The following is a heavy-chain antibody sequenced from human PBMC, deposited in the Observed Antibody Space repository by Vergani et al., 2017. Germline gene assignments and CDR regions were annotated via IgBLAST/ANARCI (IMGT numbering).Heavy chain of an antibody. D-gene: IGHD3-3*01. Sequence: QVQLVQSGAEVKKPGSSVKVSCKASGGPFSSYAISWVRQAPGQGLEWLGGIIPIFGTANYAQKFQGRVTITADKSTSTAYMELSSLSSEDTAVYYCARGGTRFLEWPRYDDYGMDVWGQGTTGTGSS. CDR3: ARGGTRFLEWPRYDDYGMDV. J-gene: IGHJ6*02. CDR1: GGPFSSYA. CDR2: IIPIFGTA. V-gene: IGHV1-69*06.